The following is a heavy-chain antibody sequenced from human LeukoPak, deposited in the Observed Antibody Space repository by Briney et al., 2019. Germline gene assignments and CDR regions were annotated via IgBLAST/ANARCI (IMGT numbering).Heavy chain of an antibody. V-gene: IGHV4-38-2*02. CDR1: GYSISSGYY. CDR2: IYHSGST. D-gene: IGHD6-19*01. CDR3: ARGSGYSSGWYSYYYYYYMDV. J-gene: IGHJ6*03. Sequence: SETLSLTCTVSGYSISSGYYWGWIRQPPGKGLEWIGSIYHSGSTYYNPSLKSRVTISVDTSKNQFSLKLSSVTAADTAVYYCARGSGYSSGWYSYYYYYYMDVWGKGTTVTVSS.